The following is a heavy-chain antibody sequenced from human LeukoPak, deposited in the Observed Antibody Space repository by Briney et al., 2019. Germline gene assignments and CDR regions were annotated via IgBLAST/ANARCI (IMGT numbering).Heavy chain of an antibody. J-gene: IGHJ4*02. CDR3: STGRAD. CDR1: GFTFSNAW. CDR2: IKSKTDGGTA. Sequence: GGSLRLSCAASGFTFSNAWMNRVRQAPGKGLEWVGRIKSKTDGGTAEYAAPVKERFTISRDDSKNTLHLEMNSLKTEDTAVYYCSTGRADWGQGTLVTVSS. V-gene: IGHV3-15*07. D-gene: IGHD1-26*01.